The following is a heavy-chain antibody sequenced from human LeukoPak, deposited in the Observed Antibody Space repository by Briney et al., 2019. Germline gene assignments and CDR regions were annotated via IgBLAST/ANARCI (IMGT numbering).Heavy chain of an antibody. J-gene: IGHJ4*02. CDR1: GFTFSSYG. D-gene: IGHD1-26*01. CDR2: VSGSGGST. Sequence: PGGSLRLSCAASGFTFSSYGMSWVRQAPGKGLEWVSAVSGSGGSTYYADSVKGRFTISRDNSKNTLYLQMNSLRAEDTAVYYCARSGSGSSWYYFDYWGQGTLVTVSS. V-gene: IGHV3-23*01. CDR3: ARSGSGSSWYYFDY.